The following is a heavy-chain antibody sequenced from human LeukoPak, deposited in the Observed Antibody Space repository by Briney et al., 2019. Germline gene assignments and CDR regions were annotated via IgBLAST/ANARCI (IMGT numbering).Heavy chain of an antibody. CDR2: IIPIFGTA. CDR1: GGTFSSYA. D-gene: IGHD3-22*01. V-gene: IGHV1-69*13. CDR3: ATTYYYDRWGRAFDI. Sequence: SVKVSCKASGGTFSSYAISWVRQAPGQGLEWMGGIIPIFGTAKYAQKFQGRVTITADESTSTAYMELSSLRSEDTAVYYGATTYYYDRWGRAFDIWGQGTMVTVSS. J-gene: IGHJ3*02.